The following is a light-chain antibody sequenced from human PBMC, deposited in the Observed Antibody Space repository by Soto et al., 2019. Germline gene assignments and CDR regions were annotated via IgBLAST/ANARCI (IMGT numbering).Light chain of an antibody. J-gene: IGLJ2*01. CDR2: DVS. CDR3: GSYTTSSTLV. CDR1: SSDLGTYNY. Sequence: QSALTQPASVSGSPGQSITISCTGTSSDLGTYNYVSWYQQHPGKAPKLIIYDVSDRPSEVSNRFSGSKSGNTASLTISGLQAEDEADYYCGSYTTSSTLVFGGGTKLTV. V-gene: IGLV2-14*03.